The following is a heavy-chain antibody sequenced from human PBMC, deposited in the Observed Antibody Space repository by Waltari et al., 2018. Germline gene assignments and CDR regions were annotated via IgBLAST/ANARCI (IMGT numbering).Heavy chain of an antibody. D-gene: IGHD3-10*01. Sequence: QMQLVQSGPEVKKPGTSVKFSCTASGFTFTSSAMQWVRQARGQRLEWIGWIVVGSGNTNYAQKFQERVTITRDMSTSTAYMELSSLRSEDTAVYYCAANGFGVGFYYYGMDVWGQGTTVTVSS. J-gene: IGHJ6*02. CDR1: GFTFTSSA. V-gene: IGHV1-58*02. CDR3: AANGFGVGFYYYGMDV. CDR2: IVVGSGNT.